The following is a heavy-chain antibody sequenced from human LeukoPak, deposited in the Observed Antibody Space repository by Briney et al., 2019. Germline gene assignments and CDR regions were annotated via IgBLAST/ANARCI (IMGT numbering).Heavy chain of an antibody. CDR1: GGSFSGYY. Sequence: SETLSLTCGVYGGSFSGYYWSWLRQPPGKGLEWIGEINHSGSTNYNSSLKSRVTISVDTSKNQFSLKLSSVTAADTAVYYCAAQLRAAFDIWGQGTMVTVSS. D-gene: IGHD5-24*01. CDR2: INHSGST. J-gene: IGHJ3*02. V-gene: IGHV4-34*01. CDR3: AAQLRAAFDI.